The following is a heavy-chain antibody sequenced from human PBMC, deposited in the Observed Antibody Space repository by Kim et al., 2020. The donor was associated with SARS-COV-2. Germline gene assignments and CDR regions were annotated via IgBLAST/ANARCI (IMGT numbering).Heavy chain of an antibody. CDR3: ARGIAVAGLQGAFDI. D-gene: IGHD6-19*01. Sequence: GGSLRLSCAASGFTFSSYDMHWVRQATGKGLEWVSAIGTAGDTYYPGSVKGRFTISRENAKNSLYLQMNSLRAGDTAVYYCARGIAVAGLQGAFDIWGQGTMVTVSS. CDR1: GFTFSSYD. J-gene: IGHJ3*02. CDR2: IGTAGDT. V-gene: IGHV3-13*04.